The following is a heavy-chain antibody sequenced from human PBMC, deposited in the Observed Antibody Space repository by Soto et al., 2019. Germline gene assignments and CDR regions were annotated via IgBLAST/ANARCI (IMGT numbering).Heavy chain of an antibody. CDR1: GYTFTSYG. V-gene: IGHV1-18*01. D-gene: IGHD4-4*01. CDR2: ISAYNGNT. CDR3: ARVAAISDNSFDY. Sequence: QVQLVQSGAEVKKPGASVKVSCKASGYTFTSYGISWVRQAPGQGLEWMGWISAYNGNTNYAQKLQGRGTMTKDPSTSTAYMELMSQRSDDTAVYYCARVAAISDNSFDYWGQGTLVTVSS. J-gene: IGHJ4*02.